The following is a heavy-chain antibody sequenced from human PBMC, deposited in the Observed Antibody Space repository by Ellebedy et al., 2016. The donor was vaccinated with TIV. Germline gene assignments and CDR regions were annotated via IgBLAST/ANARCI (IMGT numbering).Heavy chain of an antibody. D-gene: IGHD1-26*01. CDR2: INFSGGRA. Sequence: AASVKVSCKASGYIFSTYYMHWVRQAPGQGLEWMGMINFSGGRATYAQDVQGRVTMTRDTYTSTVFMELSRLRSEDTAVYYCARMGLKSGSQKSGFDLWGQGTMLTVSS. CDR3: ARMGLKSGSQKSGFDL. V-gene: IGHV1-46*01. CDR1: GYIFSTYY. J-gene: IGHJ3*01.